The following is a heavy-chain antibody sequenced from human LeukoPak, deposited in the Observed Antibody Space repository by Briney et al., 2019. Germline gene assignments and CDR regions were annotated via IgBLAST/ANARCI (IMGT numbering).Heavy chain of an antibody. V-gene: IGHV3-53*01. CDR1: GFTVSSNY. Sequence: GGSLRLSCAASGFTVSSNYMSWVRQAPGKGLEWVSVIYSGGSTYYADSVKGRFTISRDNSKNALYLQMNSLRAEDTAVYYCARSYGDGRLYYMDVWGKGTTVTVSS. D-gene: IGHD4-17*01. CDR3: ARSYGDGRLYYMDV. CDR2: IYSGGST. J-gene: IGHJ6*03.